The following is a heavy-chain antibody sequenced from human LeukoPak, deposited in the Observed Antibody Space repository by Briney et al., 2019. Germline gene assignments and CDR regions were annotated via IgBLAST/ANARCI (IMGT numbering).Heavy chain of an antibody. Sequence: SVEVSCKASGGTFSSYAISWVRQAPGQGLKWMGGIIPIFGTANYAQKFQGRVTITADKSTSTAYMELSSLRSEDTAVYYCASLMSSAARLTLYYYYYMDVWGKGTTVTVSS. J-gene: IGHJ6*03. CDR1: GGTFSSYA. D-gene: IGHD6-6*01. CDR2: IIPIFGTA. V-gene: IGHV1-69*06. CDR3: ASLMSSAARLTLYYYYYMDV.